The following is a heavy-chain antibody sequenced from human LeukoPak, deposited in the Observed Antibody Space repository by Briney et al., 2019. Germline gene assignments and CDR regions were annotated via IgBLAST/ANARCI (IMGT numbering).Heavy chain of an antibody. J-gene: IGHJ4*02. D-gene: IGHD5-12*01. CDR2: ISGSSSYI. CDR3: ARDSGYVIYYFDY. CDR1: GFTFSSYS. V-gene: IGHV3-21*01. Sequence: PGGSLRLSCAASGFTFSSYSMNWVRQAPGKGLEWVSSISGSSSYIYYADSVKGRFTISRDNAKNSLYLQMNSLRAEDTAVYYCARDSGYVIYYFDYWGQGTLVTVSS.